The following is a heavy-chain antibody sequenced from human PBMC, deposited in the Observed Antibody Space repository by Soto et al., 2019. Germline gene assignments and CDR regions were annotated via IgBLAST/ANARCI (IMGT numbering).Heavy chain of an antibody. CDR1: GGSISSSSYY. J-gene: IGHJ6*02. V-gene: IGHV4-39*01. D-gene: IGHD3-3*01. Sequence: PSETLSLTCTVSGGSISSSSYYWGWIRQPPGKGLEWIGSIYYSGSTYYNPSLKSRVTISVDTSKNQFSLKLSSVTAADTAVYYCARVLGDFWAPSYGKDVWGQGTTVTVSS. CDR2: IYYSGST. CDR3: ARVLGDFWAPSYGKDV.